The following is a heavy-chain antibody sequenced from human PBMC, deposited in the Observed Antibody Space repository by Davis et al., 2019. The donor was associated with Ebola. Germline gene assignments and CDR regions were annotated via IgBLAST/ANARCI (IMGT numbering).Heavy chain of an antibody. CDR2: IWYDGSNK. CDR1: GFTFSSYG. CDR3: ARDPYSSSWYGGFWFDP. V-gene: IGHV3-33*01. Sequence: GGSLRLSCAASGFTFSSYGMHWVRQAPGKGLEWVAVIWYDGSNKYYADSVKGRFTISRDNSKNTLYLQMNSLRAEDTAVYYCARDPYSSSWYGGFWFDPWGQGTLVTVSS. D-gene: IGHD6-13*01. J-gene: IGHJ5*02.